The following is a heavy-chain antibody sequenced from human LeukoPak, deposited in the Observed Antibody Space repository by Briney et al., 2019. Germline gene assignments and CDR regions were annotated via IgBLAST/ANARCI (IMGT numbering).Heavy chain of an antibody. CDR3: AKDREGGGYVWGSYRYYY. V-gene: IGHV3-23*01. CDR1: GIDFSGYA. CDR2: ISGSGGST. D-gene: IGHD3-16*02. Sequence: RAGGSLRLSCAVSGIDFSGYAMSWVRQAPGKGLEWVSAISGSGGSTYYADSVKGRFTISRDNSKSTLYLQMSSLRAEDTAVYYCAKDREGGGYVWGSYRYYYWGQGTLVTVSS. J-gene: IGHJ4*02.